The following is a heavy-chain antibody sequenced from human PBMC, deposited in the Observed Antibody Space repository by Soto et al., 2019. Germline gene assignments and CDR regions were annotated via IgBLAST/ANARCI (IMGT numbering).Heavy chain of an antibody. Sequence: QVQLVESGGGLVQPGGSLRLSCAASGFTFSDYYMSWIRQAPGKGLEWVSYISSSSSYTNYADSVKGRFTISRDNAKNSLYRQMNSLRAEDTAVYYCAREGSGWYGYFQHWGQGTLVTVSS. CDR3: AREGSGWYGYFQH. J-gene: IGHJ1*01. D-gene: IGHD6-19*01. V-gene: IGHV3-11*05. CDR2: ISSSSSYT. CDR1: GFTFSDYY.